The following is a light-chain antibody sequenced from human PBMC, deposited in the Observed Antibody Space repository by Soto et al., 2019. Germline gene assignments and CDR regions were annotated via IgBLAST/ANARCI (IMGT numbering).Light chain of an antibody. CDR2: GAS. CDR3: QQYGSSPWT. V-gene: IGKV3-20*01. CDR1: QSVSSSY. J-gene: IGKJ1*01. Sequence: EIVLTQSPGTLSLSPGERATLSCRASQSVSSSYLAWYQQNPGQDPRLLIYGASSRATGIPDRLSGSWSGKDFTITISRLEPEDFAVYYCQQYGSSPWTFGQGTKVEIK.